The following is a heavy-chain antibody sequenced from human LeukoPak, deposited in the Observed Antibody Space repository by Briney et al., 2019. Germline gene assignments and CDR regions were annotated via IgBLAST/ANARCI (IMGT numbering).Heavy chain of an antibody. CDR3: AKVNYYDRSGYYRGLFFDS. CDR1: GFTFDEYA. V-gene: IGHV3-9*01. CDR2: ISWNSGSI. J-gene: IGHJ4*02. D-gene: IGHD3-22*01. Sequence: PGGSLRLSCAASGFTFDEYAMHWVRQAPGKGLEWVAGISWNSGSIGYADSVKGRFTISRDNAKNSLYLQMNSLRAEDTALYYRAKVNYYDRSGYYRGLFFDSWGPGTLVTVSS.